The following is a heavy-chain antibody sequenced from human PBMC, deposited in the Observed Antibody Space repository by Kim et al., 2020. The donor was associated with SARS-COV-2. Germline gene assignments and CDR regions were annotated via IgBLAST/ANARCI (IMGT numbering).Heavy chain of an antibody. J-gene: IGHJ6*01. CDR2: ISGGAVNK. CDR1: GFTFDTFA. D-gene: IGHD2-21*01. CDR3: AKMVIMDGYNYFYYYAL. Sequence: GGSLRLSCAASGFTFDTFAMSWVRQAPGKGLEWVSVISGGAVNKFYADSVRGLFTISRDNSKSTLYLQMNSLRDEATALYYCAKMVIMDGYNYFYYYAL. V-gene: IGHV3-23*01.